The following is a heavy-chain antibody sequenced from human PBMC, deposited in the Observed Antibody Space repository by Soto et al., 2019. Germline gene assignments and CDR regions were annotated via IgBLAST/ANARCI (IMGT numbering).Heavy chain of an antibody. J-gene: IGHJ3*02. Sequence: QVQLVESGGGVVQPGRSLRLSCAASGFTFSSYAMHWVRQAPGKGLEWVAVISYDGSNKYYADSVKGRFTISRDNSKNXLYLQMNSLRAEDTAVYYCASTRRGYSYGDDAFDIWGQGTMVTVSS. CDR3: ASTRRGYSYGDDAFDI. D-gene: IGHD5-18*01. CDR2: ISYDGSNK. V-gene: IGHV3-30-3*01. CDR1: GFTFSSYA.